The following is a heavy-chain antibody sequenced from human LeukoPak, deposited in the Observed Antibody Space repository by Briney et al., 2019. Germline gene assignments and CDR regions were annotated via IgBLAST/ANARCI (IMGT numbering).Heavy chain of an antibody. Sequence: GGSLRLSCAASGFTFSNYGMTWVRQAPGKGLEWVSHINQDGSKEYYMDSVKARFTISRDNSKNTLYLQMNSLRAGDTAVYYCAKDSYNTAMVPYFDFWGQGTLVTVSS. CDR2: INQDGSKE. D-gene: IGHD5-18*01. V-gene: IGHV3-7*01. J-gene: IGHJ4*02. CDR3: AKDSYNTAMVPYFDF. CDR1: GFTFSNYG.